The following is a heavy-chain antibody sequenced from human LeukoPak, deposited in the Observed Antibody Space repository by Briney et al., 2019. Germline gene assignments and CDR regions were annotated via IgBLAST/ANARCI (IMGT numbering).Heavy chain of an antibody. Sequence: PSHTLSLACTGSGASIRSYYWSWIRQAPLKGLEWIGYIYYSGSTNYNPSLKSRVTISVDTSKNQFSLKLSSVTAADTAVYYCARQRTLFDYWGQGTLVTVSS. CDR2: IYYSGST. CDR1: GASIRSYY. J-gene: IGHJ4*02. V-gene: IGHV4-59*08. CDR3: ARQRTLFDY.